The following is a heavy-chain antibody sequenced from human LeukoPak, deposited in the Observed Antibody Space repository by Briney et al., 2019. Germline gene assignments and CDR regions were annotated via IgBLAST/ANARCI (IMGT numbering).Heavy chain of an antibody. CDR3: AKGLKTGVGPYMGYHYYMDV. D-gene: IGHD3-16*01. CDR1: GFTFSSYA. Sequence: GGSLRLSCAASGFTFSSYAMSWVRQAPGRGLKWVATVNDNGAATYYANSVKGRFTISRDNSYNTVSLQMNGLRDEDTGVYYCAKGLKTGVGPYMGYHYYMDVWGKGATVTVSS. J-gene: IGHJ6*03. V-gene: IGHV3-23*01. CDR2: VNDNGAAT.